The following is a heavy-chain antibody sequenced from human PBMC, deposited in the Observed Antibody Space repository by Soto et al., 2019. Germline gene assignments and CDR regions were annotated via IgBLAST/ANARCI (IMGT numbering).Heavy chain of an antibody. J-gene: IGHJ5*02. V-gene: IGHV4-59*08. CDR3: ARQYYYGSGSYSWGWFDP. D-gene: IGHD3-10*01. CDR2: IYYSGST. Sequence: QVQLQESGPGLVKPSETLSLTCTVSGGSISSHYWSSIRQPPGKGLEWIGYIYYSGSTNYNPSLKSRVTISVDTSKNQFSLKLSSVTAADTAVYYCARQYYYGSGSYSWGWFDPWGQGTLVTVSS. CDR1: GGSISSHY.